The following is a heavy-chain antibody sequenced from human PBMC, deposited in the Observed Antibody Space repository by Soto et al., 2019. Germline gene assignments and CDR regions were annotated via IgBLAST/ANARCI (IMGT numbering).Heavy chain of an antibody. CDR1: GYTYPSYW. V-gene: IGHV5-51*01. CDR3: ARRILLWSVRDAFDI. J-gene: IGHJ3*02. CDR2: IYPEDSDT. Sequence: GESLKISCKGFGYTYPSYWIGWVRQMPGKGLEWMGIIYPEDSDTIYSPSFQGQVTISADKSISTAYLQWSSLKASDTAMYYCARRILLWSVRDAFDIWGQGTMVTVSS. D-gene: IGHD3-10*01.